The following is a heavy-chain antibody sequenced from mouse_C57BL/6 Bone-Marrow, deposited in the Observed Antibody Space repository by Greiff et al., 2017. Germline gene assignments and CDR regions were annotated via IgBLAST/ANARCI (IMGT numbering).Heavy chain of an antibody. D-gene: IGHD1-1*01. Sequence: QVQLKESGSELRSPGSSVKLSCKDFDSEVFPIAYMSWVRQKPGHGFEWIGGILPSIGRTIYGEKFEDKATLDADTLSNTAYLELNSLTSEDSAIYYCAREDYYYGSSYDWYFDVWGTGTTVTVSS. J-gene: IGHJ1*03. CDR3: AREDYYYGSSYDWYFDV. CDR2: ILPSIGRT. CDR1: DSEVFPIAY. V-gene: IGHV15-2*01.